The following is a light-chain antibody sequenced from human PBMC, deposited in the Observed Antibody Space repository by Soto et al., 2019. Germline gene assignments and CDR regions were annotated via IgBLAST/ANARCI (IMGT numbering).Light chain of an antibody. CDR1: SGGIANNY. J-gene: IGLJ2*01. Sequence: NFMLTQPHSVSESPGETVTISCTRTSGGIANNYVQWYQQRPGSAPTIVIYEHNQRPSGVPDRFSGSILGNKAALTITGAQADDESDYYCALYVGTGTVVFGGGTKLTVL. CDR3: ALYVGTGTVV. V-gene: IGLV6-57*04. CDR2: EHN.